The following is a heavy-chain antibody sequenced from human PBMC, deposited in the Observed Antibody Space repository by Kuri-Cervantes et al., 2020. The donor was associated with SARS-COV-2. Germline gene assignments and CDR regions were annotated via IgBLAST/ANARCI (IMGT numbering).Heavy chain of an antibody. CDR1: GFTVSSNY. CDR2: IYSGGST. V-gene: IGHV3-53*01. D-gene: IGHD4-11*01. CDR3: ARVRATVPNYYYYYHYMDV. Sequence: GGSLRLSCAASGFTVSSNYMSWVRQAPGKGLEWVSVIYSGGSTYYADSVKGRFTISRDNSKNTLYLQMNSLRAEDTAVYYCARVRATVPNYYYYYHYMDVWGKGTTVTVSS. J-gene: IGHJ6*03.